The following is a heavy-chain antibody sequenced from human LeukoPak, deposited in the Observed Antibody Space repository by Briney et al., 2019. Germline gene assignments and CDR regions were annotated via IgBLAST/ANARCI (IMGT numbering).Heavy chain of an antibody. V-gene: IGHV4-34*01. D-gene: IGHD3-16*02. CDR2: INHSGST. Sequence: SETLSLTCAVYGGSFSGYYWSWIRQPPGKGLEWIGEINHSGSTNYNPSLKSRVTISVDTSKNQFSLKLRSVTAADTTVYYCARGRGIRYTRRGTFDIWGQGTKVTVSS. CDR1: GGSFSGYY. CDR3: ARGRGIRYTRRGTFDI. J-gene: IGHJ3*02.